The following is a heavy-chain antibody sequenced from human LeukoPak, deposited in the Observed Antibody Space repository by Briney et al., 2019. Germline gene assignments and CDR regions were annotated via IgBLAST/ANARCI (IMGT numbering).Heavy chain of an antibody. D-gene: IGHD1-7*01. CDR2: INHSGST. V-gene: IGHV4-34*01. Sequence: PSETLSLTCAVYGGSFSGYYWSWIRQPPGKGLEWIGEINHSGSTNYNPSLKSRVTISVDTSRNQFSLNLSSVTAADTAVYYCARRGTTKAFDYWGQGTLVTVSS. CDR3: ARRGTTKAFDY. CDR1: GGSFSGYY. J-gene: IGHJ4*02.